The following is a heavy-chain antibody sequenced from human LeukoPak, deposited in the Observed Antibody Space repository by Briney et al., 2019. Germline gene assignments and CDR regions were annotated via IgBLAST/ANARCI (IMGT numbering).Heavy chain of an antibody. CDR3: ARDAWLVGATNLYYFDH. CDR1: GYTFTGYY. D-gene: IGHD1-26*01. Sequence: ASVKVSCKASGYTFTGYYMHWVRQAPGQGLEWMGWINPNSGGTNYAQKFQGRVTMTRDTSISTAYMELSRLRSDDTAVYYCARDAWLVGATNLYYFDHWGQGTPVTVSS. CDR2: INPNSGGT. J-gene: IGHJ4*02. V-gene: IGHV1-2*02.